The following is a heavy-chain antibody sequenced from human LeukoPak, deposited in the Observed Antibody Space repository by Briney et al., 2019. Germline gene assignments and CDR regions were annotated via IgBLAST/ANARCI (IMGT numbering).Heavy chain of an antibody. CDR3: ARDQGPIVATIWFDY. Sequence: PGRSLRLSCAASGFTFSSYAMHWVRQAPGKGLEWVAVISYDGSNKYYADSVKGRFTISRDNSKNTLYLQMNSLRAEDTAVYYCARDQGPIVATIWFDYWGQGTLVTVSS. CDR2: ISYDGSNK. CDR1: GFTFSSYA. J-gene: IGHJ4*02. D-gene: IGHD5-12*01. V-gene: IGHV3-30-3*01.